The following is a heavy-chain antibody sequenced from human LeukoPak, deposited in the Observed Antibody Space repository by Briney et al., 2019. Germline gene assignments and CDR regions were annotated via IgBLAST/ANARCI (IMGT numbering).Heavy chain of an antibody. CDR1: GFTFSSYA. D-gene: IGHD3-22*01. Sequence: PRGSLRLSCAASGFTFSSYAMSWVRQAPGKGLEWVSAISGSGGSTYYADSVKGRFTISRDNSKNTLYLQMNSLRAEDTAVYYCARGTMIVVVDFDYWGQGTLVTVSS. CDR2: ISGSGGST. J-gene: IGHJ4*02. CDR3: ARGTMIVVVDFDY. V-gene: IGHV3-23*01.